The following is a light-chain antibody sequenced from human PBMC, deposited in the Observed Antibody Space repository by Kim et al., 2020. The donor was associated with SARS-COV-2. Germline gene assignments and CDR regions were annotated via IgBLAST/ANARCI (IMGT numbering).Light chain of an antibody. CDR1: KLGDKY. J-gene: IGLJ3*02. CDR3: QAWDSSTEV. V-gene: IGLV3-1*01. CDR2: QDS. Sequence: PGQTASLTCSGDKLGDKYACWYQQKPGQSPVLVIYQDSKRPSGIPERFSGSNSGNTATLTISGTQAMDEADYYCQAWDSSTEVFGGGTQLTVL.